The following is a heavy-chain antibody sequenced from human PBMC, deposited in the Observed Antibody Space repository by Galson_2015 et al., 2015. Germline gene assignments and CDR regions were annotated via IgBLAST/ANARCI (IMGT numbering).Heavy chain of an antibody. CDR3: ARDPQDNSGWSCYFDY. CDR2: ISYDGCKK. Sequence: SLRLSCAASGFTFSAYAMHWVRQAPGKGVEWVAVISYDGCKKYYADSVKGRFTISRDNSKNTLYLYMNSLRAEDTAVYYCARDPQDNSGWSCYFDYWGQGTLVTVSS. CDR1: GFTFSAYA. V-gene: IGHV3-30-3*01. D-gene: IGHD6-19*01. J-gene: IGHJ4*02.